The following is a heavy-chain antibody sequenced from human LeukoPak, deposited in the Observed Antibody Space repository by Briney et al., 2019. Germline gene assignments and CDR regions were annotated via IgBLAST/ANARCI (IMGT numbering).Heavy chain of an antibody. V-gene: IGHV3-23*01. CDR3: AKGYYGNYAAVDY. J-gene: IGHJ4*02. CDR2: ITGSGDDT. Sequence: GGSLRLSCAASGFTFNNYAMSWVRQAPGKVLEWVSAITGSGDDTYHADSVKGRFTISRDNSENTLYLQMNSLRAEDTAVYYCAKGYYGNYAAVDYWGQGTLVTVSS. D-gene: IGHD4-11*01. CDR1: GFTFNNYA.